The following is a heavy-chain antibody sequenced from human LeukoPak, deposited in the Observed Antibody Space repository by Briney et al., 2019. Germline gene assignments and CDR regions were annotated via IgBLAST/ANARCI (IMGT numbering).Heavy chain of an antibody. CDR1: GYTFTSYG. Sequence: ASVRVSCKASGYTFTSYGISWVRQAPGQGLEWMGWISAYNGNTNYAQKLQGRATITTDTSTSTAYMELRRLRSDDTAVYYCARAGGSYGSGRAFDIWGQGTMVTVSS. CDR2: ISAYNGNT. V-gene: IGHV1-18*01. J-gene: IGHJ3*02. D-gene: IGHD5-18*01. CDR3: ARAGGSYGSGRAFDI.